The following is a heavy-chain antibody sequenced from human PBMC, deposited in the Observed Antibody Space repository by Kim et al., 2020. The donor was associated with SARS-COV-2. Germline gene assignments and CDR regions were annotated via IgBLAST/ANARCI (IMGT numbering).Heavy chain of an antibody. Sequence: ASVKVSCKVSGYTLTELSMHWVRQAPGKGLEWMGGFDPEDGETIYAQKFQGRVTMTEDTSTDTAYMELSSLRSEDTAVYYCATDRRRVGLSYYDSSGYYVNAFDIWGQGTMVTVSS. CDR1: GYTLTELS. V-gene: IGHV1-24*01. J-gene: IGHJ3*02. D-gene: IGHD3-22*01. CDR3: ATDRRRVGLSYYDSSGYYVNAFDI. CDR2: FDPEDGET.